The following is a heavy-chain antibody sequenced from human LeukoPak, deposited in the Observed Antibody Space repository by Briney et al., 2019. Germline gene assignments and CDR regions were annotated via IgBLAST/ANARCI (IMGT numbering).Heavy chain of an antibody. J-gene: IGHJ4*02. CDR1: GLTFNTYW. CDR2: INRDGSEK. V-gene: IGHV3-7*05. CDR3: GRGPGYRSDY. D-gene: IGHD5-12*01. Sequence: PGGSLRLSCAASGLTFNTYWMTWVRQAPGKGLEWVANINRDGSEKNYVGSVRGRFTISRDNTKNSLYLQMNSLTAEDTAVYYCGRGPGYRSDYWGQGTLVIVSS.